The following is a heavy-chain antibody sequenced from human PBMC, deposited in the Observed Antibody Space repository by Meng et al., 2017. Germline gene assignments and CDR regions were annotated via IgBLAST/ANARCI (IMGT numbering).Heavy chain of an antibody. D-gene: IGHD3-22*01. V-gene: IGHV1-69*05. Sequence: SVKVSCKASGGTFSSYAISWVRQDTGQGLEWMGGIIPIFGTANYAQKFQGRVTITTDESTSTAYMELSSLRSEDTAVYYCARGKKRITMIVVVITTDYYYYGMDVWGQGTTVTVSS. J-gene: IGHJ6*02. CDR3: ARGKKRITMIVVVITTDYYYYGMDV. CDR1: GGTFSSYA. CDR2: IIPIFGTA.